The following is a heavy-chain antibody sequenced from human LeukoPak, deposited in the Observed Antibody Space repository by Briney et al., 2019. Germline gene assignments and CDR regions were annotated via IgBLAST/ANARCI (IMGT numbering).Heavy chain of an antibody. V-gene: IGHV3-7*01. CDR3: ARQETSSYNGAFDI. D-gene: IGHD1-26*01. CDR2: IKKDGSEK. CDR1: GLTFNSYW. J-gene: IGHJ3*02. Sequence: GGSLRLSCAASGLTFNSYWMSWVRQAPGKGLEWVANIKKDGSEKYYVDSVKGRFTISRDNAKNSLYLQMNSLRADDTAVYYCARQETSSYNGAFDIWGQGTMVTVSS.